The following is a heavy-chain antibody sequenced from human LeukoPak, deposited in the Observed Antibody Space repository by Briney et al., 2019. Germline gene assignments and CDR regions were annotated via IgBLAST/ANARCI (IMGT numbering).Heavy chain of an antibody. CDR3: ASQTSKRYCSGGSCYFDAFDI. CDR1: GYTFTGYY. D-gene: IGHD2-15*01. Sequence: ASVKVSCKASGYTFTGYYMQWVRQAPGQGLEWMGWINPNTGGTNYAQKFQGRVTVTTDTSVSTGYMELSRLTSDDTAVYYCASQTSKRYCSGGSCYFDAFDIWGQGTMVTVSP. V-gene: IGHV1-2*02. CDR2: INPNTGGT. J-gene: IGHJ3*02.